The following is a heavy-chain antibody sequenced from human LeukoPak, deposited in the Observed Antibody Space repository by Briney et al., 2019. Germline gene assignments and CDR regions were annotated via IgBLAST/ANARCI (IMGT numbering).Heavy chain of an antibody. CDR1: GYTFTSYG. J-gene: IGHJ4*02. CDR2: ISAYNGNT. CDR3: ARIAPSGSYFDY. D-gene: IGHD1-26*01. V-gene: IGHV1-18*01. Sequence: ASVKVSCKASGYTFTSYGISWVRQAPGQGLEWMGWISAYNGNTNYAQKLQGRVTMTTDTSTSTAYMELRSLRSDYTAVYYCARIAPSGSYFDYWGQGTLVTVSS.